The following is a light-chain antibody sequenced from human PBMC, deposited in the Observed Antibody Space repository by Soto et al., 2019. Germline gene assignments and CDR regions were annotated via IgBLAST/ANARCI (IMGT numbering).Light chain of an antibody. CDR2: GAS. J-gene: IGKJ1*01. Sequence: EIVMTQSPATLSVSPGERATLSCRASQSVSSNLAWYQQKPGQAPRLLIYGASTRATGIPARFSGCGSGTEFTLTISSLQSEDFAVYYCQHYNNWPRTFGQGTKVEIQ. CDR3: QHYNNWPRT. V-gene: IGKV3-15*01. CDR1: QSVSSN.